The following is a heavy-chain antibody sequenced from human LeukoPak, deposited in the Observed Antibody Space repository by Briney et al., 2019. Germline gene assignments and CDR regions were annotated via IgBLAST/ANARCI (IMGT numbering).Heavy chain of an antibody. CDR3: AEQRLYKLLEYSSSSGFDY. V-gene: IGHV3-23*01. CDR1: GFSFSAYA. J-gene: IGHJ4*02. D-gene: IGHD6-6*01. Sequence: GGSLRLSCVASGFSFSAYAMSWVRQAPGTGLQWVSSISDSGSGGSTYYADSVKGRFTISRDNSKNTLYLQMNSLRAEDTAVYYCAEQRLYKLLEYSSSSGFDYWGQGTLVTVSS. CDR2: ISDSGSGGST.